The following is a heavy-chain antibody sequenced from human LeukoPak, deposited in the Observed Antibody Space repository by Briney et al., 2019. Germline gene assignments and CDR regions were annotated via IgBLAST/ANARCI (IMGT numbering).Heavy chain of an antibody. CDR1: RGSISSYY. CDR2: IYYGGST. J-gene: IGHJ4*02. CDR3: ASLGGSGSWNFGY. V-gene: IGHV4-59*01. D-gene: IGHD3-10*01. Sequence: SETLSLTCAVSRGSISSYYWSWIRQSPGKGLEWIGYIYYGGSTNYNPSLKSRATISLDTSKNQFSLRLSSVTAADTAVYYCASLGGSGSWNFGYWGQGALVTVSP.